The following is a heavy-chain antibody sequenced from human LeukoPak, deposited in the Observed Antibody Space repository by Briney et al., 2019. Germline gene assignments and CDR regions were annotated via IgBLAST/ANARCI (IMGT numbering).Heavy chain of an antibody. Sequence: PSETLSLTCTVSGGSISSYYWSWIRQPPGKGLEWIGYIYYSGSTNYNPSLKSRVTISVDTSKNQFSLKLSSVTAADTAVYYCARETRITRTMPAFDIWGQGTMITVSS. J-gene: IGHJ3*02. CDR3: ARETRITRTMPAFDI. CDR2: IYYSGST. CDR1: GGSISSYY. V-gene: IGHV4-59*12. D-gene: IGHD3-10*01.